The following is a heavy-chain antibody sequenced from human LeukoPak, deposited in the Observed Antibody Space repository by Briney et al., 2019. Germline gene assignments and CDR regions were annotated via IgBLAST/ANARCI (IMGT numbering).Heavy chain of an antibody. D-gene: IGHD6-19*01. CDR1: GGSISNYY. V-gene: IGHV4-59*01. Sequence: SETLSLTCTVSGGSISNYYWSWIRHPSGKGREWFGYIHSSGSTNYNPSLKSRVTISVDTPKTQFSLKLNSVTAADTAMYYCARLVAVTGTVRLDPWGQGTLVTVSS. CDR2: IHSSGST. CDR3: ARLVAVTGTVRLDP. J-gene: IGHJ5*02.